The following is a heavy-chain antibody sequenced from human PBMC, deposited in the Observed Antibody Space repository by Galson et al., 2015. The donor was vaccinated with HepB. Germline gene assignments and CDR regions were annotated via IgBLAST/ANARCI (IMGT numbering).Heavy chain of an antibody. CDR3: ARDQQLKGAFDI. J-gene: IGHJ3*02. CDR2: ISYDGSNK. Sequence: SLRLSCAASGFTFSSYAMHWVRQAPGKGLEWVAVISYDGSNKYYAGSVKGRFTISRDNSKNTLYLQMNSLRAEDTAVYYCARDQQLKGAFDIWGQGTMVTVSS. D-gene: IGHD5-18*01. CDR1: GFTFSSYA. V-gene: IGHV3-30-3*01.